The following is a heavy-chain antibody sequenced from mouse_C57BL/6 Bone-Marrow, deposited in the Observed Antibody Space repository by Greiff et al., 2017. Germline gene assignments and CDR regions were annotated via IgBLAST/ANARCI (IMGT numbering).Heavy chain of an antibody. CDR3: ARPGYGSSYDFDY. J-gene: IGHJ2*01. CDR2: IYPRSGNT. V-gene: IGHV1-81*01. D-gene: IGHD1-1*01. CDR1: GYTFTSSG. Sequence: VQLQQSGAELARPGASVKLSCKASGYTFTSSGISWVKQRTGQGLEWIGEIYPRSGNTYYNEKFKGKATLTADKSSSTAYMELRSLTSEDSAVYFCARPGYGSSYDFDYWGQGTTLTVSS.